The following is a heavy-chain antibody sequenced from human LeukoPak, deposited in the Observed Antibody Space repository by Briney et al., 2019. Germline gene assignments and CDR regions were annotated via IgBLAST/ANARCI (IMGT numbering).Heavy chain of an antibody. CDR1: GFTFSNSW. Sequence: GGSLRLSCADSGFTFSNSWMAWVRQAPGSGLEWVASINQDGSAKTCVDSVKGRFTISRDNAKNSLYLQMNSLRAEDTAVYYCARDSGYNAFDYWGQGTLVTVSS. J-gene: IGHJ4*02. CDR3: ARDSGYNAFDY. D-gene: IGHD5-12*01. V-gene: IGHV3-7*03. CDR2: INQDGSAK.